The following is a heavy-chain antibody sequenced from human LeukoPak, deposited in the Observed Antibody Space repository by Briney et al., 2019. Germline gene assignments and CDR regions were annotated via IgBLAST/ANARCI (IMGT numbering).Heavy chain of an antibody. CDR3: ARDRSPTPIPPLRKKSNWFEH. J-gene: IGHJ5*02. CDR1: EFTFSSYS. Sequence: GGSLRLSCAASEFTFSSYSMNWVRQAPGKGLEWLSSISSSSSYIYYADSVKGRFTISRDNAKNSLYLQMNSLRAEDTAVYYCARDRSPTPIPPLRKKSNWFEHWGQGTLVTVSS. V-gene: IGHV3-21*01. D-gene: IGHD2-21*01. CDR2: ISSSSSYI.